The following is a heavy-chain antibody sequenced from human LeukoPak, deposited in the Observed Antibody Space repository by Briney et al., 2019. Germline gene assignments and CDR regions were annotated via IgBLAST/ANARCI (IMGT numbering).Heavy chain of an antibody. CDR1: GFTFSSYG. V-gene: IGHV3-33*01. CDR3: ARGNGYSYGYLDY. J-gene: IGHJ4*02. Sequence: GGSLRLSCGSSGFTFSSYGMHWVRQAPGKGLEWVAVIWHDGSHEYYADSVEGRFTISRDNSKNTLYLQMNSLRAEDTAVYYCARGNGYSYGYLDYWGQGTLVTVSS. CDR2: IWHDGSHE. D-gene: IGHD5-18*01.